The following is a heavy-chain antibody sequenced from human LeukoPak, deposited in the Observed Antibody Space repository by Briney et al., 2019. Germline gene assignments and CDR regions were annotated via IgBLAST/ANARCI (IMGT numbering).Heavy chain of an antibody. J-gene: IGHJ3*01. CDR1: GAPISSSRYY. CDR3: ARPVPYDYVCVSYASNAFDV. CDR2: IYYSGST. Sequence: SETLSLAFSLSGAPISSSRYYWGWIRQPPGKGLEWIGSIYYSGSTYYNPSLKSRVTISVDTSKNQFSLKLSSVTAADTAVYYCARPVPYDYVCVSYASNAFDVWGQGTMVTVSS. D-gene: IGHD3-16*01. V-gene: IGHV4-39*01.